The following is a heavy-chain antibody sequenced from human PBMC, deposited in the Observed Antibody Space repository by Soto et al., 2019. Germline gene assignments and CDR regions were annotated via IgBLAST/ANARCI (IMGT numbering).Heavy chain of an antibody. CDR1: GGTFSSYA. Sequence: SVKVSCKASGGTFSSYAISWVRQAPGQGLEWMGGIIPIFGTANYAQKFQGRVTITADESTSTAYMELSSLRSEDTAVYYCARDLGRYSGATHEYYYGMDVWGQGTTVTVSS. J-gene: IGHJ6*02. CDR3: ARDLGRYSGATHEYYYGMDV. V-gene: IGHV1-69*13. D-gene: IGHD1-26*01. CDR2: IIPIFGTA.